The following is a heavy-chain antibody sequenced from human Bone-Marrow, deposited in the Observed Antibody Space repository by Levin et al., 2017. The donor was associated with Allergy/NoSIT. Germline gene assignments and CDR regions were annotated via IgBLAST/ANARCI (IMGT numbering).Heavy chain of an antibody. D-gene: IGHD3-3*01. Sequence: KASETLSLTCAVSGGSISSSNWWSWVRQPPGKGLEWIGEIYHSGSTNYNPSLKSRVTISVDKSKNQFSLKLSSVTAADTAVYYCARVTIFGVVIPERDYYGMDVWGQGTTVTVSS. V-gene: IGHV4-4*02. CDR2: IYHSGST. J-gene: IGHJ6*02. CDR3: ARVTIFGVVIPERDYYGMDV. CDR1: GGSISSSNW.